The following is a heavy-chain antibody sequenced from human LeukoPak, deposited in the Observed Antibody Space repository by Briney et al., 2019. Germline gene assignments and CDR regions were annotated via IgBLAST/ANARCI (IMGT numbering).Heavy chain of an antibody. D-gene: IGHD3-22*01. CDR3: ARDLLAYYYDSSGFQNS. V-gene: IGHV1-2*02. J-gene: IGHJ4*02. CDR2: INPNSGGT. CDR1: GYTFSGYY. Sequence: ASVKVSCKASGYTFSGYYMHWVRQAPGQGLEWMGWINPNSGGTNYAQKFQGRVTMTRDTSISTAYMELRRLRSDDTAVYYCARDLLAYYYDSSGFQNSWGQGTLVTVSS.